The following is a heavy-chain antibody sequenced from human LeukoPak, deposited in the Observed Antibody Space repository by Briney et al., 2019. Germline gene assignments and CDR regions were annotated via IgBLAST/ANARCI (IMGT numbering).Heavy chain of an antibody. D-gene: IGHD2-2*01. CDR3: RDQYCASSSCPGAFDL. Sequence: GGSLRLSCAASGFNFYYDWMSWVRQAPGKGLEWVGRIKSKTDGGTTEYAAPVKGRFTTSRDDSRNTLYLQMSSLKTEDTAVYYVRDQYCASSSCPGAFDLWGQGTVVTVSS. J-gene: IGHJ3*01. CDR1: GFNFYYDW. CDR2: IKSKTDGGTT. V-gene: IGHV3-15*01.